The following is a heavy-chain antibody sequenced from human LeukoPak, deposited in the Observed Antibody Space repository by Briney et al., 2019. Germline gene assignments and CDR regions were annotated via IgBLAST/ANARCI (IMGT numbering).Heavy chain of an antibody. Sequence: GGSLRLSCAASGFTFSDYYMSWIRQAPGKGLEWVSYISSSGSTIYYADSVKGRFTISRDNAKNSLYLQMNSLRAEDTAVYYCARGRLEYSSSVMKYYYYYYMDVWGKGTTVTVSS. CDR2: ISSSGSTI. CDR3: ARGRLEYSSSVMKYYYYYYMDV. CDR1: GFTFSDYY. V-gene: IGHV3-11*01. J-gene: IGHJ6*03. D-gene: IGHD6-6*01.